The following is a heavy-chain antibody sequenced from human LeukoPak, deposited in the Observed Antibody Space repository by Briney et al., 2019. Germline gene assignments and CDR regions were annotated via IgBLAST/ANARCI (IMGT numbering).Heavy chain of an antibody. D-gene: IGHD4-17*01. CDR2: ISSSGSTI. V-gene: IGHV3-11*04. CDR3: AREAPVTTYSLFDY. Sequence: GGSLRLSCAASGFTFSDYYMSWIRQAPGKGLEWVSYISSSGSTIYYADSVKGRFTISRDNAKNSLYLQMNSLRAEDTAVYYCAREAPVTTYSLFDYWGQGTLVTVSS. CDR1: GFTFSDYY. J-gene: IGHJ4*02.